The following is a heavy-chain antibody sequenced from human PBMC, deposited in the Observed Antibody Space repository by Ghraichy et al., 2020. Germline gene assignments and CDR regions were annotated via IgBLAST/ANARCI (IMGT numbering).Heavy chain of an antibody. V-gene: IGHV3-30*02. Sequence: GGSLRLSCAASGFTFSSYGMHWVRQAPGKGLEWVAFIRYDGSTKYYADSVKGRFTISRDNSKNTLYLQMNSLRAEDTAVYYCAKETLRYYYGSGSQPLDYWGQRALVTVSS. CDR3: AKETLRYYYGSGSQPLDY. CDR1: GFTFSSYG. J-gene: IGHJ4*02. CDR2: IRYDGSTK. D-gene: IGHD3-10*01.